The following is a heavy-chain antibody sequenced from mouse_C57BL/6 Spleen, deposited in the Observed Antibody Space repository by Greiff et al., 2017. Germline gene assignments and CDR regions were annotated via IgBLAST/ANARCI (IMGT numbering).Heavy chain of an antibody. CDR1: GYTFTDYE. CDR2: FDPETGGT. Sequence: QVQLQQSGAELVRPGASVTLSCKASGYTFTDYEMHWVKQTPVHGLEWIGAFDPETGGTAYNQKFKGKAILTADKSSSTAYMELRSLTSEDSAVYYCTRYHYYYGSSYPAYWGQGTLVTVSA. V-gene: IGHV1-15*01. D-gene: IGHD1-1*01. CDR3: TRYHYYYGSSYPAY. J-gene: IGHJ3*01.